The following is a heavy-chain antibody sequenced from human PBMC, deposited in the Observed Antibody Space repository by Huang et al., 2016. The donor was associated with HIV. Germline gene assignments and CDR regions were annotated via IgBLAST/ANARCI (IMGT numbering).Heavy chain of an antibody. V-gene: IGHV4-39*01. CDR3: ARNHDFWRGRMFAISYFDV. Sequence: QMRFQESGPGLVKPSGTLSLTCNVSGGSINTGRYYWGWIRQPPGKGLEGVGSHYYTRKKHDDPSRKGRLTMSADTSKNQFSLNISSVTAADTAIYYCARNHDFWRGRMFAISYFDVWGRGTLVTVAS. CDR2: HYYTRKK. D-gene: IGHD3-3*01. J-gene: IGHJ2*01. CDR1: GGSINTGRYY.